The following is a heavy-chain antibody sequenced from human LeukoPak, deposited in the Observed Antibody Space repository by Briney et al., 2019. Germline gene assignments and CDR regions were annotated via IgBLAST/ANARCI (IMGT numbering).Heavy chain of an antibody. CDR2: IKQDGSEK. D-gene: IGHD3-9*01. CDR3: ARSSRYGWT. CDR1: GFSFSTYW. J-gene: IGHJ4*02. V-gene: IGHV3-7*01. Sequence: GGSLRLSCAASGFSFSTYWMHWVRQAPGKGLEWVANIKQDGSEKYYVDSVKGRFTISRDNAKNSLYLQMNSLRAEDTAVYYCARSSRYGWTWGQGTLVTVSS.